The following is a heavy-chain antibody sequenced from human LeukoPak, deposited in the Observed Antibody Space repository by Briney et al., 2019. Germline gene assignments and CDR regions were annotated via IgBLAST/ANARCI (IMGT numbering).Heavy chain of an antibody. D-gene: IGHD6-19*01. J-gene: IGHJ4*02. CDR2: IYSGGST. Sequence: PGGSLRPSCAASGFTVSSNYMSWVRQAPGKGLEWVSVIYSGGSTYYADSVKGRFTISRDNSKNTLYLQMNSLRAEDTAVYYCASSGLWIGQYYFDYWGQGTLVTVSS. CDR3: ASSGLWIGQYYFDY. CDR1: GFTVSSNY. V-gene: IGHV3-66*02.